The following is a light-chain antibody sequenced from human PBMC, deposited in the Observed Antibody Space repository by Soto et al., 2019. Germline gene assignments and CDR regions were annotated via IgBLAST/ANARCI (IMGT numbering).Light chain of an antibody. V-gene: IGKV1-5*01. CDR3: QHYDAYSTWT. Sequence: DIQMTQSPSTLSASVGDRVTITCRASQSISSWLAWYQQKPGKAPKLLIYAASSLQSGVPSRFSGSGSGTEFTLTISSLQPDDFATYYCQHYDAYSTWTFGQGTKVDIK. CDR1: QSISSW. J-gene: IGKJ1*01. CDR2: AAS.